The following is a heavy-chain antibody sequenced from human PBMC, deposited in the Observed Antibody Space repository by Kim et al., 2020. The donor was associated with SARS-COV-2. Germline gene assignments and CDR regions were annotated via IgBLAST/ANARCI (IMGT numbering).Heavy chain of an antibody. CDR3: ARGGYDILTGYGFWAEAYYYGMDV. Sequence: GGSLRLSCAASGFTFSSYSINWVRQAPGKGLEWVSSISSSSSYIYYADSVKGRFTISRDNAKNSLYLQMNSLRAEDTAVYYCARGGYDILTGYGFWAEAYYYGMDVWGQGTTVTVSS. D-gene: IGHD3-9*01. J-gene: IGHJ6*02. CDR2: ISSSSSYI. CDR1: GFTFSSYS. V-gene: IGHV3-21*04.